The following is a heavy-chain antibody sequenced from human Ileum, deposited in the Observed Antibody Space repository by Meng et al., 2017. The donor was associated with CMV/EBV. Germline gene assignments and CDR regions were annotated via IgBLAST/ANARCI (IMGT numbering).Heavy chain of an antibody. CDR3: ARVSGQWLGVTLTSYFDY. CDR1: EFTIISFG. J-gene: IGHJ4*02. D-gene: IGHD6-19*01. V-gene: IGHV3-30*02. CDR2: IRYDGSNK. Sequence: GESLKISCAASEFTIISFGMHWARQAPGQGLEWVSFIRYDGSNKYYADSVKGRFTISRDNSKNMVFLQMNSLRPEDTAVYYCARVSGQWLGVTLTSYFDYWGQGTLVTVSS.